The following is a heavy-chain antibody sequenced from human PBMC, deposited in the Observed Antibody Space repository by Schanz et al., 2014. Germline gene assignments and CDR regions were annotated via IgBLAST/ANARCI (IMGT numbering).Heavy chain of an antibody. V-gene: IGHV3-48*01. D-gene: IGHD3-22*01. Sequence: EVQLVESGGGSVKPGGSLRLSCAASGFGFSSYSMNWVRQAPGKGLEWVSYISSSSSTRYYADSVKGRFTISRDNAKNSLFLQMNSLRAEDTAVYYCARPPHDSSGYYPFDYWGQGTLVTVSS. J-gene: IGHJ4*02. CDR1: GFGFSSYS. CDR3: ARPPHDSSGYYPFDY. CDR2: ISSSSSTR.